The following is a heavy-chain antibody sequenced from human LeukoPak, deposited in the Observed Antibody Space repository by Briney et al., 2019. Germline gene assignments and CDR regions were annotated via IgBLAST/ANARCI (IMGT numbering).Heavy chain of an antibody. CDR2: IYYSGST. V-gene: IGHV4-59*01. J-gene: IGHJ4*02. CDR3: ARALARGSFDY. Sequence: PSETLSLTCTVSGGSISSYYWSWIRQPPGKGLEWIGYIYYSGSTNYNPSLKSRVTISVDTSKNQFSLKLSSVTAADTAVYYCARALARGSFDYWGQGTLVTVSS. CDR1: GGSISSYY. D-gene: IGHD3-16*01.